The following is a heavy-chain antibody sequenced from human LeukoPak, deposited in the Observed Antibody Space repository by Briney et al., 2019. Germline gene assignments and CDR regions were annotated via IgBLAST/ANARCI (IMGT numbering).Heavy chain of an antibody. CDR1: GFTFSSYA. CDR3: AREFHDSSGYYSAAPEHFDY. V-gene: IGHV3-48*03. CDR2: ISSSGSTI. J-gene: IGHJ4*02. Sequence: GGSLRLSCAASGFTFSSYAMNWVRQAPGKGLEWVSYISSSGSTIYYADSVKGRFTISSENDKNSLYLQMNSLRAEDTAVYYCAREFHDSSGYYSAAPEHFDYWGQGTLVTVSS. D-gene: IGHD3-22*01.